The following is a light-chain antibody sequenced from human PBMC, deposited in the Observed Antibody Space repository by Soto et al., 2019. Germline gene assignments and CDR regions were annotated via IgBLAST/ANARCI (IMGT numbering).Light chain of an antibody. CDR3: EQYNNWPIT. CDR1: QSITSN. CDR2: GAS. J-gene: IGKJ5*01. V-gene: IGKV3-15*01. Sequence: IVLNQSPGTLSLNPGERATLSCRASQSITSNYLAWYQQKPGQAPRLLIYGASTRATGIPARFSGSGSGTDFTLTISSLQSEDFAVYYCEQYNNWPITFGQGTRLEIK.